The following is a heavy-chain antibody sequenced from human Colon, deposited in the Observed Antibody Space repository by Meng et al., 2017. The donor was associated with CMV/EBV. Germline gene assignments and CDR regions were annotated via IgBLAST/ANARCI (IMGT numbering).Heavy chain of an antibody. Sequence: SETLSLTCTVSGAPITSSSYNWGWIRQSPGKGLEWIGSIYYSGSTDYNPSLKSRVTISVDTSKNQFSLRLNSVTAADTAVYYCARAQNVIPELFDSWGQGTLVTVSS. CDR1: GAPITSSSYN. CDR3: ARAQNVIPELFDS. CDR2: IYYSGST. J-gene: IGHJ4*02. D-gene: IGHD2/OR15-2a*01. V-gene: IGHV4-39*07.